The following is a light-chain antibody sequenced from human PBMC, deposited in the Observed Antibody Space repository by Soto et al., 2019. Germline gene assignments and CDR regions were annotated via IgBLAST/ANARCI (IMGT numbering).Light chain of an antibody. Sequence: VMTQFPATLSASPGERGALSCRPSQSVNNRLAWYQQRPGQAPRLLIYSATLRAAGVPDRFTGRGSGTEFTLIISSLQSEDYGVYYCQQYNAWPPHTFGQGTRLEIK. CDR3: QQYNAWPPHT. V-gene: IGKV3D-15*01. CDR1: QSVNNR. CDR2: SAT. J-gene: IGKJ5*01.